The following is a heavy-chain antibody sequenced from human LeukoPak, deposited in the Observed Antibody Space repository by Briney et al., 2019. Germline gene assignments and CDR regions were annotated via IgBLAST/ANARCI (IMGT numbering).Heavy chain of an antibody. V-gene: IGHV3-74*01. CDR3: ASWGLSISSGPQ. CDR2: INGDGSST. CDR1: GFTFSSYW. D-gene: IGHD6-6*01. Sequence: GALRLSCAASGFTFSSYWMHWVRQTPGKGLVWVSRINGDGSSTNYADSVKGRFTLSRDNAKNTLYLQMSSLRAEDTAMYYCASWGLSISSGPQWGQGTRVTVSS. J-gene: IGHJ4*02.